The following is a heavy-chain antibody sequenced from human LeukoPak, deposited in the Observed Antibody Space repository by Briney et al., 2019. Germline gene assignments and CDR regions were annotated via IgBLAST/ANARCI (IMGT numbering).Heavy chain of an antibody. Sequence: GGSLRLSCAASGFTFDDYAMHWVRHAPGKGLEWVSGISWNSGSIGYADSVKGRFTISRDNAKNSLYLQMNSLRAEDTALYYCAKAPYGGKYYFDYWGQGTLVTVSS. D-gene: IGHD4-23*01. CDR3: AKAPYGGKYYFDY. CDR2: ISWNSGSI. V-gene: IGHV3-9*01. CDR1: GFTFDDYA. J-gene: IGHJ4*02.